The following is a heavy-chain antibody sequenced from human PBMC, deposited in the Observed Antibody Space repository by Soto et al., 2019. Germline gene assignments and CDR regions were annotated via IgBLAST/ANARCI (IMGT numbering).Heavy chain of an antibody. D-gene: IGHD6-13*01. J-gene: IGHJ4*02. CDR1: GFTFSDFY. Sequence: GGSLRLSCAASGFTFSDFYMSWIRQAPGKGLEWVSYISSSGSHTPYADSVKGRFTISRDNAKNSVYLQMNSLRAEDTAVYYCARVGSTSAAGVLDYWGQGTLVTVSS. V-gene: IGHV3-11*06. CDR3: ARVGSTSAAGVLDY. CDR2: ISSSGSHT.